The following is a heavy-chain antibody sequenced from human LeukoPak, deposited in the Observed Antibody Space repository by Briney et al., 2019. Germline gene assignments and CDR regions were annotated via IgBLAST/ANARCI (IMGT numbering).Heavy chain of an antibody. V-gene: IGHV5-51*01. D-gene: IGHD6-19*01. CDR3: ASPGGIAVPDAFDI. CDR2: IYPGDSDT. CDR1: GYTFTSYW. Sequence: KVSCKASGYTFTSYWIGWVRQMPGKGLEWMGIIYPGDSDTRYSPSFQGQVTISADKSISTAYLQWSSLKASDTAMYYCASPGGIAVPDAFDIWGQGTMVTVSS. J-gene: IGHJ3*02.